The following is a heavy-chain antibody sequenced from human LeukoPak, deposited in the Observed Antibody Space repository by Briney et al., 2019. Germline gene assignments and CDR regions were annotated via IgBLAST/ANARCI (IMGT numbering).Heavy chain of an antibody. CDR3: ARRTEWLLNNLYYYYYGMDV. D-gene: IGHD3-3*01. J-gene: IGHJ6*01. V-gene: IGHV1-18*01. CDR2: ISAYNGNT. Sequence: ASVNLSCKASGYTFTSYGISWVRHAPRQGREWVGWISAYNGNTNYTQKLQGRVTITTDTSTSTAYMELRSLRSDDTAVYYCARRTEWLLNNLYYYYYGMDVWGQRTTVTVSS. CDR1: GYTFTSYG.